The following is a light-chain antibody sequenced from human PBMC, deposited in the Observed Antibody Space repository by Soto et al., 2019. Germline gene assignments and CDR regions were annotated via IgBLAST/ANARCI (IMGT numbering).Light chain of an antibody. CDR3: SSFTSSITLV. CDR1: SSDIGAYDF. CDR2: EVS. Sequence: QSALTQPPSASGSPGQSLIVSCTGTSSDIGAYDFVSWYQQHPGKVPKLLIYEVSKRPSGVSNRFSGSKSGNTASLTISGLQPDDEADYYCSSFTSSITLVFGGGTKVTVL. J-gene: IGLJ3*02. V-gene: IGLV2-14*01.